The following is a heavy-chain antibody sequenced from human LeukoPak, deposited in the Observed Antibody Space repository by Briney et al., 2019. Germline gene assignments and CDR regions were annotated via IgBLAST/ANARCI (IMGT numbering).Heavy chain of an antibody. V-gene: IGHV1-24*01. CDR3: ATDLIFGVVIKFDY. CDR1: GYTLTELS. D-gene: IGHD3-3*01. Sequence: GASVKVSCKVSGYTLTELSMHWVRQAPGKGLEWMGGFDPEDGETIYAQKFQGRVTMTEDTSTDTAYMELSSLRSEDTAVYYCATDLIFGVVIKFDYWGQGTLVTVSS. CDR2: FDPEDGET. J-gene: IGHJ4*02.